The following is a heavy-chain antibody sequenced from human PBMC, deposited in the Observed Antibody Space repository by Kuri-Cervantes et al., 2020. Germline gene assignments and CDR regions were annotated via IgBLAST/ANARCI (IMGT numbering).Heavy chain of an antibody. CDR3: ARRGDSTGRYEYYFDY. V-gene: IGHV4-59*08. D-gene: IGHD6-13*01. CDR2: IYYSGSA. Sequence: SETLSLTCIVSGGSISSYYWSWIRQAPGKGLEWIGYIYYSGSANYNPSLKSRVTISVDTSKNQFSLKLNSVTAADTAVYYCARRGDSTGRYEYYFDYWGQGTLVTVSS. CDR1: GGSISSYY. J-gene: IGHJ4*02.